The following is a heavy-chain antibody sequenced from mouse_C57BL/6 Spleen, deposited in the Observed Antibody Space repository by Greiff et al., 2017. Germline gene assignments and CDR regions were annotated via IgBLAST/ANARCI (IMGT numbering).Heavy chain of an antibody. Sequence: QVQLKQSGAELVKPGASVKMSCKASGYTFTTYPIEWMKQNHGKSLEWIGNFHPYNDDTKYNEKFKGKATLTVEKSSSTVYLELSRLTSDDSAVYYCARGGYDYDGVYAMDYWGQGTSVTVSS. CDR3: ARGGYDYDGVYAMDY. V-gene: IGHV1-47*01. CDR2: FHPYNDDT. CDR1: GYTFTTYP. D-gene: IGHD2-4*01. J-gene: IGHJ4*01.